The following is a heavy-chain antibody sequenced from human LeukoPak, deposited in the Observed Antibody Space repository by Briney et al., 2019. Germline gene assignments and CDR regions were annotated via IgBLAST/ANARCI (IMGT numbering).Heavy chain of an antibody. J-gene: IGHJ4*02. V-gene: IGHV1-69*05. D-gene: IGHD4-11*01. Sequence: ASVNVSCKASGGTFSSYAISWVRQAPGQGLEWMGGIIPIFGTADYAQKFQGRVTITTDESTSTAYMELSSLRSEDTAVYYCARGVYSPFDYWGQGTLVTVSS. CDR2: IIPIFGTA. CDR1: GGTFSSYA. CDR3: ARGVYSPFDY.